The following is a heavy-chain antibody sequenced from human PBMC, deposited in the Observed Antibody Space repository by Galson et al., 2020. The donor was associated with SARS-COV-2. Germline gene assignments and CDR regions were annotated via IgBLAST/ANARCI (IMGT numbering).Heavy chain of an antibody. Sequence: GGSLRLSCEVSGFTFNLYTMTWVRQAPGKGLEWVSSISSSSDYIYYADPLKGRFIISRDNAKNSLYLQLNSLRDEETAVYYCAREASLAMVGMDVWGQGTTVTVAS. J-gene: IGHJ6*02. D-gene: IGHD3-10*01. CDR3: AREASLAMVGMDV. CDR2: ISSSSDYI. V-gene: IGHV3-21*01. CDR1: GFTFNLYT.